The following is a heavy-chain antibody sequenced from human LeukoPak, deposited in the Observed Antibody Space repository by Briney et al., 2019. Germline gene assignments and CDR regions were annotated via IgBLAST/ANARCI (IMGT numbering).Heavy chain of an antibody. J-gene: IGHJ6*02. V-gene: IGHV3-33*01. D-gene: IGHD6-13*01. CDR2: IWYDGSNK. Sequence: GSLRLSCAASGFTFSSYGMHWVRQAPRKGLEWVAVIWYDGSNKYYADSVKGRFTISRDNSKNTLYLQMNSLRAEDTAVYYCARDSRQQLGPYYYYYGMDVWGQGTTVTVSS. CDR3: ARDSRQQLGPYYYYYGMDV. CDR1: GFTFSSYG.